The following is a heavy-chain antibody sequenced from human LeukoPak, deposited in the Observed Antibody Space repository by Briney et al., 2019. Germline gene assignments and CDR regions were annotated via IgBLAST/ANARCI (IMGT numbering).Heavy chain of an antibody. CDR3: APQTMILVL. V-gene: IGHV3-7*01. D-gene: IGHD3-22*01. CDR1: GFTFTTHG. J-gene: IGHJ4*02. CDR2: IKEDGSKT. Sequence: GGSLRLSCVAPGFTFTTHGMSWVGQAPGKGLEWVANIKEDGSKTDYVDSVKGRFTISRDNAKNSVFLQMNSLRAEDTAIYYCAPQTMILVLGGQGTLVTVSS.